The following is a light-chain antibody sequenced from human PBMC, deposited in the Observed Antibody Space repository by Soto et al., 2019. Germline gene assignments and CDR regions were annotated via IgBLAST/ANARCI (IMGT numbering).Light chain of an antibody. CDR2: GAS. CDR3: QHLKSYPIT. Sequence: DIQLTQSPSFLSASVGDRVTITCRASQGISSYLAWYQQKPGKAPKLLIYGASTLQRGVSSRFNGSGSGTEFTLTISSLQPEDFATYYCQHLKSYPITFGQGTRLDIK. CDR1: QGISSY. J-gene: IGKJ5*01. V-gene: IGKV1-9*01.